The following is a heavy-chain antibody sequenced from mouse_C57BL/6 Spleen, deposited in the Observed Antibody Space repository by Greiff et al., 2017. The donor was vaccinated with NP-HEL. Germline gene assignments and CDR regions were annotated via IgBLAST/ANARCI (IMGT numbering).Heavy chain of an antibody. CDR3: ARNLYYYGSTSWFAY. CDR1: GFTFSDYG. Sequence: EVKLVESGGGLVKPGRSLKLSCAASGFTFSDYGMHWVRQAPEKGLEWVAYISSGSSTIYYADTVKGRFTISRDNAKNTLFLQMTSLRSEDTAMYYCARNLYYYGSTSWFAYWGQGTLVTVSA. CDR2: ISSGSSTI. D-gene: IGHD1-1*01. J-gene: IGHJ3*01. V-gene: IGHV5-17*01.